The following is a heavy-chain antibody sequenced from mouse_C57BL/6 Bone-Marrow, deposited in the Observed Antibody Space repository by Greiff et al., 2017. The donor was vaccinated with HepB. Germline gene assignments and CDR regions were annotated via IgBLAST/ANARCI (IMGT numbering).Heavy chain of an antibody. Sequence: EVKLVESGGGLVKPGGSLILSCAASGFTFSSYTMSWVRQTPEKRLEWVATISGGGGNTYYPDSVKGRFTISRDNAKNTLYLQMSSLRSEDTALYYCARQIYFAYWGQGTLVTVSA. CDR3: ARQIYFAY. CDR1: GFTFSSYT. D-gene: IGHD1-1*01. V-gene: IGHV5-9*01. CDR2: ISGGGGNT. J-gene: IGHJ3*01.